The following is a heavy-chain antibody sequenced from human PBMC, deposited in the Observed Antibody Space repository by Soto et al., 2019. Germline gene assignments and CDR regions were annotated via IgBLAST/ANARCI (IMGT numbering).Heavy chain of an antibody. J-gene: IGHJ4*02. V-gene: IGHV4-30-4*01. Sequence: SETLSLTCTVSGDSISSDGYHWSWIRQSPGKGLEWIGYIYNGGRTFYRPSLESRINMSLDATKNSYSLRLTSVTAADTAVYYCARAPVGMDSINFFDHWGQGILVTV. D-gene: IGHD2-8*01. CDR1: GDSISSDGYH. CDR3: ARAPVGMDSINFFDH. CDR2: IYNGGRT.